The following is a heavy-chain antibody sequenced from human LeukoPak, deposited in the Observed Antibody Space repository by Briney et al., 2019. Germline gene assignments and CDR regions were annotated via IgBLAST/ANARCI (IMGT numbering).Heavy chain of an antibody. J-gene: IGHJ5*02. D-gene: IGHD3-10*01. Sequence: SETLSLTCTVSGYSISSGHYWGWIRQPPGKGLEWIESMYHSGSTYYNPPLKSRVTISEDTSKNQFSLKLRSVTAADTAVYYCARGPRFGELLWHWFDPWGQGTLVTVSS. V-gene: IGHV4-38-2*02. CDR1: GYSISSGHY. CDR3: ARGPRFGELLWHWFDP. CDR2: MYHSGST.